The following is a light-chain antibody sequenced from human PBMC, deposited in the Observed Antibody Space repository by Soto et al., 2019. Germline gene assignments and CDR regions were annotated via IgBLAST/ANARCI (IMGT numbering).Light chain of an antibody. V-gene: IGLV2-14*01. Sequence: QSVLTQPASVAGSPGQSITISCTGTSSDIGAYDYVSWYYQYHPGKAPELIMYDVTDRPSGVSTRFSGSKSGNTASLTISGLQAEDEADYYCGTWDSSLNAYVVFGGGTKVTVL. CDR1: SSDIGAYDY. J-gene: IGLJ2*01. CDR2: DVT. CDR3: GTWDSSLNAYVV.